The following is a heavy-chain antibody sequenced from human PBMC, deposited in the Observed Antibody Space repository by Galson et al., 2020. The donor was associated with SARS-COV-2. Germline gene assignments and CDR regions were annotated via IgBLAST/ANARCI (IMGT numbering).Heavy chain of an antibody. J-gene: IGHJ4*02. CDR1: KFTFSRYW. CDR2: IKESGSET. CDR3: ARVVGSRVETGGFDY. D-gene: IGHD2-21*02. Sequence: GESLKISCAASKFTFSRYWMAWVRQAPGKGLEWVANIKESGSETYYVDSVKGRFTISRDNAKNSVYLQMNSLRVEDTALYYCARVVGSRVETGGFDYWGQGTLVTVSS. V-gene: IGHV3-7*03.